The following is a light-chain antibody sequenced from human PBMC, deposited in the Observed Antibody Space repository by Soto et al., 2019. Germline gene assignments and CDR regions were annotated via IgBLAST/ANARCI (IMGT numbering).Light chain of an antibody. J-gene: IGLJ7*01. CDR1: SSDVGSHNL. V-gene: IGLV2-23*02. CDR3: CSYGGSRAV. CDR2: EVS. Sequence: QSVLTQPASVSGSPGQPITISCTGTSSDVGSHNLVSWYQQHPGQAPKLMIYEVSKRPLGVSTRFSASKSGNTASLTISGLQAEDEADYYCCSYGGSRAVFGGGTQLTVL.